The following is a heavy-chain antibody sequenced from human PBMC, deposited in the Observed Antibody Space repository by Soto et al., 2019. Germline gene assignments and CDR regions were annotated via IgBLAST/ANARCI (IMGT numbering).Heavy chain of an antibody. CDR1: GFTFNIYV. Sequence: GGSLRRSCAASGFTFNIYVMHWVRQAPDKGLEWVALISYDGSNQYYADSVKGRFTISRDNSKNTLFLQMNSLRADDTAVYYCAKDQASGQGSFDSWGQGTLVTVSS. V-gene: IGHV3-30*18. CDR2: ISYDGSNQ. CDR3: AKDQASGQGSFDS. J-gene: IGHJ4*02.